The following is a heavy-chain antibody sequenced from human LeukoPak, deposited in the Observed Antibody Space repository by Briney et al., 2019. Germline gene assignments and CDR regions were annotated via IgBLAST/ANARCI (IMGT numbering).Heavy chain of an antibody. D-gene: IGHD2-15*01. Sequence: ASVTVSFKASGGTFINYASRWVRPAPGQGREWVGRIIPILGIANYAQKFQGRVTITADKSTSTAYMELSSLRSEDTAVYYCARALCSGGSCYRYFDYWGQGTLVTVSS. CDR2: IIPILGIA. J-gene: IGHJ4*02. V-gene: IGHV1-69*04. CDR3: ARALCSGGSCYRYFDY. CDR1: GGTFINYA.